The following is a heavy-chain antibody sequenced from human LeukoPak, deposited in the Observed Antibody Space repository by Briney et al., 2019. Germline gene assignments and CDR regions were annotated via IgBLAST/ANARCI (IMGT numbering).Heavy chain of an antibody. J-gene: IGHJ4*02. D-gene: IGHD3-22*01. V-gene: IGHV4-4*02. CDR2: IYHSGSP. CDR1: GGSISSNNW. CDR3: ARRAHTYYYDSSGWLDY. Sequence: SETLSLTCAVSGGSISSNNWWGWVRQPPGKGLGWIGEIYHSGSPNYNPSLKSRVTISVDKSRNHFSLNLSSVTAADTAVYYCARRAHTYYYDSSGWLDYWGQGTLVTVSS.